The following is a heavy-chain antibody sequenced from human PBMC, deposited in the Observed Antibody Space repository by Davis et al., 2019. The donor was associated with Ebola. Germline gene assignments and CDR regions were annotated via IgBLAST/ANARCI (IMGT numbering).Heavy chain of an antibody. J-gene: IGHJ4*02. CDR3: ARADRYSGYDVDY. V-gene: IGHV4-34*01. D-gene: IGHD5-12*01. Sequence: SETLSLTCAVYGGSFSGYYWSWIRQPPGKGLEWIGEINHSGSTNYNPSLKSRVTISVDTSKNQFSLKLSSVTAADTAVYYCARADRYSGYDVDYWGQGTLVTVSS. CDR1: GGSFSGYY. CDR2: INHSGST.